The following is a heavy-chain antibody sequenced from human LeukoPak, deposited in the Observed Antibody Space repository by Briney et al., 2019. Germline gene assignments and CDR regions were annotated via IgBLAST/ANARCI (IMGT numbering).Heavy chain of an antibody. Sequence: GGSLRLSCAASGFTFSSYSMNWVRQAPGKGLEWVSYISSSSSTIYYADSVKGRFTISRDNAKNSLYLQMNSLRAEDTAVYYCARRTFGDYWGQGTLVTVSS. D-gene: IGHD3-10*01. J-gene: IGHJ4*02. CDR1: GFTFSSYS. V-gene: IGHV3-48*01. CDR3: ARRTFGDY. CDR2: ISSSSSTI.